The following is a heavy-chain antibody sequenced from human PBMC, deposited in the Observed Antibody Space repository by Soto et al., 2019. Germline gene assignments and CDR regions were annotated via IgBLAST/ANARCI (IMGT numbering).Heavy chain of an antibody. V-gene: IGHV3-21*01. CDR2: ISSDSSQI. CDR1: GFMFNVYR. CDR3: ARIVGARGSASDF. D-gene: IGHD3-10*01. J-gene: IGHJ4*02. Sequence: EVNLVESGGGLVKPGGSLRLSCAGSGFMFNVYRMTWVRQAPGKGLEWVSCISSDSSQIFYADSVKGRFTISRENAKNALHLHMDSLRPEETSVYYCARIVGARGSASDFWGQGTLVTVSP.